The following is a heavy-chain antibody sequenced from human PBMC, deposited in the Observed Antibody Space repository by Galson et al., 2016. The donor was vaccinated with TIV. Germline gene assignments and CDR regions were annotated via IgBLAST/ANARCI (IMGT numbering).Heavy chain of an antibody. D-gene: IGHD1-14*01. CDR2: ISGGGGSS. J-gene: IGHJ4*02. CDR3: ARALNHWDFDC. CDR1: GFTFSSYA. V-gene: IGHV3-23*01. Sequence: SLRLSCAASGFTFSSYALTWVRQAPGKGLEWVSAISGGGGSSYYGDSVKGRFTISRDNSNNTLSLQMNSLRPEDTAVYYCARALNHWDFDCWGQGALVTVSS.